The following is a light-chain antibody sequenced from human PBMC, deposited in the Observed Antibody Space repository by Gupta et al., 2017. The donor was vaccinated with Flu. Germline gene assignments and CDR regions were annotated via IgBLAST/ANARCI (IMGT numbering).Light chain of an antibody. CDR2: DAY. CDR3: HQPSNWT. Sequence: EIVSTQSPATLSLSPGERATLSCRASQSVSSSLAWHQQKPGQAPRLLIYDAYSRATGSPARFSGSGAGTDFTLTISGLEAEVFEGYYYHQPSNWTFGQGTKLEIK. CDR1: QSVSSS. V-gene: IGKV3-11*01. J-gene: IGKJ1*01.